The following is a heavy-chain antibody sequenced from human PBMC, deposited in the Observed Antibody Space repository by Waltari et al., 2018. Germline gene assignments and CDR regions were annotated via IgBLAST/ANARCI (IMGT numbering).Heavy chain of an antibody. CDR2: INHSGST. J-gene: IGHJ5*02. Sequence: QVQLQQWGAGLLKPSETLSLTCAVYGGSFSGYHWSWIRQPPGKGLEWIGEINHSGSTNYNPSLKSRVAISVDTSKNQFSLKLSSVTAADTAVYYCARFLPRSTIFGVVTRGFDPWGQGTLVTVSS. CDR3: ARFLPRSTIFGVVTRGFDP. V-gene: IGHV4-34*01. D-gene: IGHD3-3*01. CDR1: GGSFSGYH.